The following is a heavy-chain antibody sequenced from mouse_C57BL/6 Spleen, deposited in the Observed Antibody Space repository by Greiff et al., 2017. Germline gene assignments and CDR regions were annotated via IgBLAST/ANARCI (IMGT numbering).Heavy chain of an antibody. Sequence: QVQLQQSGAELVKPGASVKLSCKASGYTFTEYTIHWVKQRSGQGLEWIGWFYPGSGSIKYNEKFKDKATLTADKSSSTVYMELSRLTSEDSAVYFCARHEEGKDYDVRYYFDYWGQGTTLTVSS. CDR1: GYTFTEYT. CDR3: ARHEEGKDYDVRYYFDY. D-gene: IGHD2-4*01. J-gene: IGHJ2*01. CDR2: FYPGSGSI. V-gene: IGHV1-62-2*01.